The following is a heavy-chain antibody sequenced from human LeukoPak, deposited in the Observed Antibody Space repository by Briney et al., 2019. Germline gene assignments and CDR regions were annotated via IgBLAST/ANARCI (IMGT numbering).Heavy chain of an antibody. CDR2: IYSTGVT. D-gene: IGHD1-1*01. V-gene: IGHV3-66*01. CDR3: ARNAGTTVDC. CDR1: GFTVSSNY. J-gene: IGHJ4*02. Sequence: PGGSLRLSCAASGFTVSSNYLIWVRQAPGKGLEWVSVIYSTGVTHYADSVKGRFTISRDNSKNTVYLQMSSLRAEDTAVYYCARNAGTTVDCRGQGTLVTVSS.